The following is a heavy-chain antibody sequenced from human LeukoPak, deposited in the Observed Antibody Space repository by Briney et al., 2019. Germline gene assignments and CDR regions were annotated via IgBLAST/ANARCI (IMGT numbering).Heavy chain of an antibody. CDR1: GGSISSGDYY. CDR3: ARESRSNYYDSSGPYRAFDP. J-gene: IGHJ5*02. Sequence: SETLSLTCTVSGGSISSGDYYWSWIRQPPGKGLEWIGYIYYSGSTYYNPSLKSRVTISVDTSKNQFSLKLSSVTAADTAVYYCARESRSNYYDSSGPYRAFDPWGQGTLVTVSS. D-gene: IGHD3-22*01. CDR2: IYYSGST. V-gene: IGHV4-30-4*01.